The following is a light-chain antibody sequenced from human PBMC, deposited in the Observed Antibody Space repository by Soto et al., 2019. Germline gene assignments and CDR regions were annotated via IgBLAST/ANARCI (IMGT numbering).Light chain of an antibody. V-gene: IGKV1-27*01. CDR3: QKYDSAPQT. CDR2: AAS. Sequence: DIQMTQSPASLSASVGDRVTITCRASQGIIDYVAWYQQKPGQAPNLLIYAASTLRSGVPPRFSGSGAGTDFTLTISSLQPEDVATYYCQKYDSAPQTFGPGTKVEV. J-gene: IGKJ1*01. CDR1: QGIIDY.